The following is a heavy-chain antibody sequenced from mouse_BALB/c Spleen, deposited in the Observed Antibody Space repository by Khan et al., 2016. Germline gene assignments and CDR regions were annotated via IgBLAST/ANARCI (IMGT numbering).Heavy chain of an antibody. Sequence: VQLQESGPGLVAPSQSLCITCTVSGFSLTGYDVNWVRQPPGKGLEWLGMIWGDGSTDYNSTLKSRLSISKDNSKSQVFLKMNSLQTDDTARYYCATTGFAYWGQGTLVTVSA. J-gene: IGHJ3*01. D-gene: IGHD4-1*02. CDR1: GFSLTGYD. CDR3: ATTGFAY. V-gene: IGHV2-6-7*01. CDR2: IWGDGST.